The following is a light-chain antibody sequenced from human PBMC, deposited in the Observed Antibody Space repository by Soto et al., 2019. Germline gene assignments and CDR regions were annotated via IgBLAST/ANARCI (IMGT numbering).Light chain of an antibody. V-gene: IGKV3-20*01. CDR2: SAH. J-gene: IGKJ1*01. CDR3: QQYGNSPET. Sequence: ILLTQSASTLSLAQGERASRSCGARHSASTLYMTWYQQKPGQAPRLLIYSAHTRAAGIPDRFSGSGSGTDFSLTISRLEPEDFAVYYCQQYGNSPETFGQGTKVDIK. CDR1: HSASTLY.